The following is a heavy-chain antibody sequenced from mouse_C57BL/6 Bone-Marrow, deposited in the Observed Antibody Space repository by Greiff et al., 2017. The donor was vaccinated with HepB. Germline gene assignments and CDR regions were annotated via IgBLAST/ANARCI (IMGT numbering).Heavy chain of an antibody. J-gene: IGHJ1*03. Sequence: VHVKQSGPELVKPGASVKISCKASGYSFTDYNMNWVKQSNGKSLEWIGVINPNYGTTSYNQKFKGKATLTVDQSSSTAYMQLNSLTSEDSAVYYCARSGDYYGSSYGGYFDVWGTGTTVTVSS. CDR1: GYSFTDYN. D-gene: IGHD1-1*01. CDR3: ARSGDYYGSSYGGYFDV. CDR2: INPNYGTT. V-gene: IGHV1-39*01.